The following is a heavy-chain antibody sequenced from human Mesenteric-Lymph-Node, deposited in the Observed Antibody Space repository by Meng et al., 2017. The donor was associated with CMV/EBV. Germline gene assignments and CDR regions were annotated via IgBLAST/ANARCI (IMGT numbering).Heavy chain of an antibody. V-gene: IGHV5-51*01. D-gene: IGHD1-7*01. CDR3: ARLAGTTRGFFDW. CDR2: VYPGDSDT. Sequence: GESLKISCKGSGYNFGNYWIGWVRQMPGKGLEWMGIVYPGDSDTTYSPSFQGQVTMSADKSINTAYLQWDSLKASDTAIYYCARLAGTTRGFFDWWGQGALVTVSS. J-gene: IGHJ4*02. CDR1: GYNFGNYW.